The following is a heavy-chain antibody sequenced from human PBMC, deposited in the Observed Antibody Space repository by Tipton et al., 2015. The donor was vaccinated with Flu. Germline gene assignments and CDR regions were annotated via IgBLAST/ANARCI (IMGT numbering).Heavy chain of an antibody. D-gene: IGHD4-11*01. CDR2: IFHTGNT. CDR1: GDSISSDYY. J-gene: IGHJ5*02. CDR3: ARRDYSNYVSEPKNWFDP. V-gene: IGHV4-38-2*02. Sequence: LRLSCTLSGDSISSDYYWGWIRQPPGKGLEWIGNIFHTGNTFLNPSLKSRVTISVDRSKNQFSLTVSDVSAADTAMYYCARRDYSNYVSEPKNWFDPWGQGLMVTVSS.